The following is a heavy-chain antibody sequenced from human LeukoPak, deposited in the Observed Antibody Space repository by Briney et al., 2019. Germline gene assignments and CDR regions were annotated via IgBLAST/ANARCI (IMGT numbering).Heavy chain of an antibody. D-gene: IGHD3-9*01. J-gene: IGHJ4*02. CDR3: ARDRRYDILTGYYIRDY. CDR2: IWYDGSNK. Sequence: GRSLRLSCAASGFTFSSYGMHWVRQAPGKGLEWVAVIWYDGSNKYYADSVKGRFTISRDNSKNTLYLQMNSLRAEDTAVYYCARDRRYDILTGYYIRDYWGQGTLVTVSS. V-gene: IGHV3-33*01. CDR1: GFTFSSYG.